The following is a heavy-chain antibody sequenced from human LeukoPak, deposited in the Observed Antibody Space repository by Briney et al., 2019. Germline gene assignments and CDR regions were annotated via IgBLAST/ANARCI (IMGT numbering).Heavy chain of an antibody. CDR3: ARDNGSSELAWFDP. V-gene: IGHV4-59*01. J-gene: IGHJ5*02. CDR1: GGSISSYY. D-gene: IGHD6-13*01. Sequence: PSETLSLTCTVSGGSISSYYWSWIRQPPGKGLQWVWHIYYSGSANYNPPLKSRVNISVDASKNQFSLKRSCVTCADTAVYYCARDNGSSELAWFDPWGEGTLVTVSS. CDR2: IYYSGSA.